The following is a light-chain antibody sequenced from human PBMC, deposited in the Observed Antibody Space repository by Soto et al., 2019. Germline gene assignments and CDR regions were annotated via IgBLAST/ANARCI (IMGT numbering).Light chain of an antibody. CDR1: QSLRSS. CDR2: GAS. Sequence: MTQSPATVSVSPGERATLSCRASQSLRSSLAWYQQKPGQAPRLLIYGASTRATGIPARFSGSGSGTEFTLTISSLQSEDFAVYFCQQYNSWPQTFGQGTKVDIK. V-gene: IGKV3-15*01. J-gene: IGKJ1*01. CDR3: QQYNSWPQT.